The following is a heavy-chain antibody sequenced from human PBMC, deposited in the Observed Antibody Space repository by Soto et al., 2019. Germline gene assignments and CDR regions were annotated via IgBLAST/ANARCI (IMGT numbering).Heavy chain of an antibody. CDR3: AKDTTVVAATPIGWFDP. J-gene: IGHJ5*02. CDR2: IYSGGST. Sequence: GGSLRLSCAASGFTVSSNYMSWVRQAPGKGLEWVSVIYSGGSTYYADTVKGRFTISRDNSKNTLYLQMNSLRAEDTAVYYCAKDTTVVAATPIGWFDPWGQGTLVTVSS. V-gene: IGHV3-53*01. CDR1: GFTVSSNY. D-gene: IGHD2-15*01.